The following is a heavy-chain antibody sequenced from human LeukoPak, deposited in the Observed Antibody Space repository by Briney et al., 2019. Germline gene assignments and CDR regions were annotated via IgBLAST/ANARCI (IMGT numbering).Heavy chain of an antibody. J-gene: IGHJ4*02. Sequence: ASVKVSCKASGYTFTSYGISWVRQAPGQGLEWMGWISAYNGNTNYAQKLQGRVTMTTDTSTSTAYMELRSLRSDDTAVYYCARVVDRYCSSTSCPERAFDYWGQGTLVTVSS. CDR2: ISAYNGNT. CDR1: GYTFTSYG. D-gene: IGHD2-2*01. V-gene: IGHV1-18*01. CDR3: ARVVDRYCSSTSCPERAFDY.